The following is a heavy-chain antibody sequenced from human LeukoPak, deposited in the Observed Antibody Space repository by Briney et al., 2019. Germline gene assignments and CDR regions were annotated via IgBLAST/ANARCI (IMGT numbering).Heavy chain of an antibody. Sequence: GGSLRLSCAASGSTFSSYWMSWVRQAPGKGLEWVANIKQDGSEKYYVDSVKGRFTISRDNAKNSLYLQMNSLRAEDTAVYYCAGDPWYTYYDSSGYSFWGQGTLVTVSS. D-gene: IGHD3-22*01. CDR2: IKQDGSEK. CDR1: GSTFSSYW. V-gene: IGHV3-7*01. CDR3: AGDPWYTYYDSSGYSF. J-gene: IGHJ4*02.